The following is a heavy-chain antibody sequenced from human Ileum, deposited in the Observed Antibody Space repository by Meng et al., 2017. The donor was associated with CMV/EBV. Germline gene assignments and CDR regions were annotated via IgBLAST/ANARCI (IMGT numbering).Heavy chain of an antibody. CDR1: SISSGDYY. V-gene: IGHV4-30-4*08. J-gene: IGHJ5*02. CDR2: NKYSGRT. CDR3: ARTQDCSSTSCYTGFDP. Sequence: SISSGDYYWDWIRQPPGKGLEWIGFNKYSGRTYYNPSLKSRLTILLDTSKNQFSLRLSSVTAADTAVYYCARTQDCSSTSCYTGFDPWGQGNLVTVSS. D-gene: IGHD2-2*01.